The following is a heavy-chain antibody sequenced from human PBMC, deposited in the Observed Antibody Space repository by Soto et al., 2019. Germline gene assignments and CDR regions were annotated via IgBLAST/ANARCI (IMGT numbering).Heavy chain of an antibody. D-gene: IGHD5-12*01. CDR2: ISSSSSYI. V-gene: IGHV3-21*01. CDR1: GFTFSSYS. CDR3: ARARGGYDWNSYGMDG. Sequence: EVQLVESGGGLVKPGGSLRLSCAASGFTFSSYSMNWVRQAPGKGLEWVSSISSSSSYIYYADSVKGRFTISRDNAKNSLYLQMNSLRAEDTDVYYCARARGGYDWNSYGMDGWGPGTTVTVSS. J-gene: IGHJ6*02.